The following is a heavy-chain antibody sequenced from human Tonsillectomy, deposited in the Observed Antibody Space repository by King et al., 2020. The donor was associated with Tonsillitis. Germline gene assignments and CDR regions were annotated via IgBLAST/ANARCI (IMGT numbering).Heavy chain of an antibody. Sequence: QLQESGSGLVKPSQTLSLTCAVSGGSISSGGYSWSWIRQPPGQGLEWIGYIYHSGSTYYNPSLKSRVTISVDRSKNQFSLKLSSVTAADTAVYYCARQYCGGDCYSVWFDPWGQGTLVTVSS. CDR3: ARQYCGGDCYSVWFDP. CDR2: IYHSGST. CDR1: GGSISSGGYS. V-gene: IGHV4-30-2*01. D-gene: IGHD2-21*02. J-gene: IGHJ5*02.